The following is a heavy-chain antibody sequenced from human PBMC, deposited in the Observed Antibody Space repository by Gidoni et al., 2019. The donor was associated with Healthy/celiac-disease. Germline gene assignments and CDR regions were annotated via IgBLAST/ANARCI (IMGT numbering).Heavy chain of an antibody. CDR2: TSAYNGNT. J-gene: IGHJ3*02. CDR1: GYTFTSYG. V-gene: IGHV1-18*01. D-gene: IGHD3-22*01. CDR3: ARDPYYDSSGYYYVPPYAFDI. Sequence: QVQPVQSGAEVKKPGASVTVSFTASGYTFTSYGTSWVRQAPGQGLEWMGWTSAYNGNTNNAQKLQGRVTMTTDTSTSTAYMELRSRRSDDTAVYYGARDPYYDSSGYYYVPPYAFDIWGQGTMVTVSS.